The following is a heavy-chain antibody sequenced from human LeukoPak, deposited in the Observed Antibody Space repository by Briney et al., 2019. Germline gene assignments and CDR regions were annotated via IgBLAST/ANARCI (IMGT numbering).Heavy chain of an antibody. CDR2: ISSSSSYI. CDR1: GFTFSSYS. D-gene: IGHD3-3*01. J-gene: IGHJ3*02. CDR3: ARDRNDYDFWSGYYNDAFDI. Sequence: GGSLRLSCAASGFTFSSYSMNWVRQAPGKGLEWVSSISSSSSYIYNADSVKGRFTISRDNAKNSLYLQMNSLRAEDTAVYYCARDRNDYDFWSGYYNDAFDIWGQGTMVTVSS. V-gene: IGHV3-21*01.